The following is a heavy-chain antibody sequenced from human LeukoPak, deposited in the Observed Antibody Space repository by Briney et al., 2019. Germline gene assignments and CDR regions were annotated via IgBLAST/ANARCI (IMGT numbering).Heavy chain of an antibody. CDR1: GFTFSSYS. Sequence: GGSLRLSCAASGFTFSSYSMNWVRQAPGKGLEWVSYISTSSGTIYYADSVRGRFTISRDNAKNSLYLQMNSLRDEDTAVYYCARDRGYCSGGSCYTYYFDYWGQGTLITVSS. CDR3: ARDRGYCSGGSCYTYYFDY. D-gene: IGHD2-15*01. CDR2: ISTSSGTI. J-gene: IGHJ4*02. V-gene: IGHV3-48*02.